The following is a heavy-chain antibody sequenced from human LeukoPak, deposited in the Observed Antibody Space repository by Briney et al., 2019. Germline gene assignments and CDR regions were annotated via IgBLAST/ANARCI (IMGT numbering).Heavy chain of an antibody. J-gene: IGHJ5*02. V-gene: IGHV3-23*01. CDR2: ILASGTT. Sequence: GGSLRLSCAASGFNFGGFAMAWVRQTPGRGLEWVSGILASGTTYYAVSVKGRFTISRDNSNNILFLQMNSLRVDDTAVYFCAKDLNFGDGRWEFDPWGPGTLVTV. D-gene: IGHD3-10*01. CDR1: GFNFGGFA. CDR3: AKDLNFGDGRWEFDP.